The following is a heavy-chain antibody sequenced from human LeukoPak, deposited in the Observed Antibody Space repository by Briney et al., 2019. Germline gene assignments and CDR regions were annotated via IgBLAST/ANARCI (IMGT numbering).Heavy chain of an antibody. V-gene: IGHV3-48*03. CDR1: GFTFSGYE. Sequence: PGGSLRLSCAASGFTFSGYEMNWVRQAPGKGLEWVSYISSSGSTIYYADSVKGRFTISRDNAKNSLYLQMNSLRAEDTAVYYCARDLYRIVVVPHYFDYWGQGTLVTVSS. CDR3: ARDLYRIVVVPHYFDY. D-gene: IGHD3-22*01. J-gene: IGHJ4*02. CDR2: ISSSGSTI.